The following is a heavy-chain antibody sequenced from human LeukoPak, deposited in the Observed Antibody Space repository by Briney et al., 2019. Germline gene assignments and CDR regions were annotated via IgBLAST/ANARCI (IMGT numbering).Heavy chain of an antibody. V-gene: IGHV4-59*01. Sequence: PSETLSLTCTVSGDSINSYYWSWIRQPPGKGLEWIGYIYYSGGINYNPSLKSRVSISVDTPKNQFSLKLTSVTAADTAVYYCARDSYSGTYYGPGGWFDPWGQGTLVTVSS. CDR2: IYYSGGI. CDR1: GDSINSYY. D-gene: IGHD1-26*01. CDR3: ARDSYSGTYYGPGGWFDP. J-gene: IGHJ5*02.